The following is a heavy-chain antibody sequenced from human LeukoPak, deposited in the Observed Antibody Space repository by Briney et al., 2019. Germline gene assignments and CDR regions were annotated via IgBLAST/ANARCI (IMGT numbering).Heavy chain of an antibody. D-gene: IGHD2-21*02. J-gene: IGHJ4*02. Sequence: GGSLRLSCAASGFTSTSYEMNWVRQAPGKGLEWVSYISSSGSTIYYADSVKGRFTIPRDNAKNSLYLQMNSLRAEDTAVHYCARDGLAYWDGDCYSWGQGTLVTVSS. CDR2: ISSSGSTI. CDR1: GFTSTSYE. CDR3: ARDGLAYWDGDCYS. V-gene: IGHV3-48*03.